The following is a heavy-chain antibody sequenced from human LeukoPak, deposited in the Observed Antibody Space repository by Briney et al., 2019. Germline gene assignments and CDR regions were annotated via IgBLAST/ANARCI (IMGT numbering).Heavy chain of an antibody. J-gene: IGHJ6*04. V-gene: IGHV3-23*01. CDR3: AKRILTGYPNYGMDV. Sequence: PGGSLRLSCAASGFTFISYAMNWVRQAPGQGLECVSASSDSGSKTYYADSVKGRFTISRDNSKNTLYLQMNSLRAEDTAVYYCAKRILTGYPNYGMDVWGKGTTVTVSS. CDR1: GFTFISYA. CDR2: SSDSGSKT. D-gene: IGHD3-9*01.